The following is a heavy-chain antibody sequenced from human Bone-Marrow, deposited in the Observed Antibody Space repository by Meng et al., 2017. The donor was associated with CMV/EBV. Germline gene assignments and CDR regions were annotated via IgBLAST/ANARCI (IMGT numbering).Heavy chain of an antibody. CDR2: LYSGGDT. CDR1: GFTFSSYS. Sequence: GGSLRLSCAASGFTFSSYSMNWVRQAPGKGLEWVSLLYSGGDTYYADSVRGRFTISRDSSKNTLYLQMNSLRAEDTAVYYCASENCGGDCYPDPYYYYTMDVWGQGTTVTVSS. V-gene: IGHV3-53*01. D-gene: IGHD2-21*01. J-gene: IGHJ6*02. CDR3: ASENCGGDCYPDPYYYYTMDV.